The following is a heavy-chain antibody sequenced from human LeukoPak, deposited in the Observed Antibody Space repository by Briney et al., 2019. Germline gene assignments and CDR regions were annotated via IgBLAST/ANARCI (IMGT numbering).Heavy chain of an antibody. V-gene: IGHV1-2*02. CDR1: GYTFTGYY. D-gene: IGHD1-26*01. J-gene: IGHJ4*02. CDR3: ARDQSIVGATLDY. Sequence: GASVKVSCKASGYTFTGYYMHWVRQAPGQGLEWMGWINPNSGGTNYAQKFQGRVTMTRDTSISTAYMELSRLRSDDTAVYYCARDQSIVGATLDYWGQGTLVTVSS. CDR2: INPNSGGT.